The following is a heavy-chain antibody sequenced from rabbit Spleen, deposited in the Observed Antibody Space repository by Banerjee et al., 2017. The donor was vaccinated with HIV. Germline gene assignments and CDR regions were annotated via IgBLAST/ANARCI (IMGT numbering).Heavy chain of an antibody. Sequence: QSLEESGGDLVKPGASLTLTCTASGVSFTNNNYMCWVRQAPGKGLEWIACIDTGNGDTDYANWPKGRFTISKTSSTTVTLQMTSLTAADTATYFCATDTYGVGAFDLWGQGTLVTVS. CDR3: ATDTYGVGAFDL. D-gene: IGHD6-1*01. J-gene: IGHJ4*01. CDR1: GVSFTNNNY. CDR2: IDTGNGDT. V-gene: IGHV1S40*01.